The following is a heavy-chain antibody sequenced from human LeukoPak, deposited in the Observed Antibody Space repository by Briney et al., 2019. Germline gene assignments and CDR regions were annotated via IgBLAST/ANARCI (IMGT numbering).Heavy chain of an antibody. J-gene: IGHJ4*02. CDR1: GFTFSSYG. D-gene: IGHD1-26*01. Sequence: GRSLGLSCAASGFTFSSYGMHWVRQAPGKGLEWVAVIWYGGSNKYYADSVKGRFTISRDNSKNTLYLQMNSLRAEDTAVYYCAKVVGATEYFDYWGQGTLVTVSS. V-gene: IGHV3-30*18. CDR2: IWYGGSNK. CDR3: AKVVGATEYFDY.